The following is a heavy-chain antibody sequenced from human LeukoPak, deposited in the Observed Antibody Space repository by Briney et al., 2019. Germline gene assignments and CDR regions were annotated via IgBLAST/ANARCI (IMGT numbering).Heavy chain of an antibody. CDR2: IKQDGSEK. V-gene: IGHV3-7*01. J-gene: IGHJ4*02. CDR1: GSTFSSYW. D-gene: IGHD3-9*01. CDR3: ARVPPYDILAGYYNYFDY. Sequence: GGSLRLSCAASGSTFSSYWMSWVRQAPGKGLEWVANIKQDGSEKYYVDSVKGRFTISRDNAKNSLYLQMNSLRAEDTAVYYCARVPPYDILAGYYNYFDYWGQGTLVTVSS.